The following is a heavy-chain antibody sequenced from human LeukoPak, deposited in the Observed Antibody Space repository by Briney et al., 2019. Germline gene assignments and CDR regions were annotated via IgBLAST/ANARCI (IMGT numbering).Heavy chain of an antibody. V-gene: IGHV3-21*01. D-gene: IGHD5-18*01. CDR1: GFTFSSYS. J-gene: IGHJ4*02. Sequence: GGSLRLSCAASGFTFSSYSMNWVRQAPGKGLEWVSSISSSSSYIYYADSVKGRFTISRDNAKNSLYLQMNSLRAEDTAVYYCASSGKGYSFDYWGQGTLVTVSS. CDR2: ISSSSSYI. CDR3: ASSGKGYSFDY.